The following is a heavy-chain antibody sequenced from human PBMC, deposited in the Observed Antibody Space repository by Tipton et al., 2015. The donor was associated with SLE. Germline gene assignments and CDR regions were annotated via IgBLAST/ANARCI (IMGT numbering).Heavy chain of an antibody. D-gene: IGHD6-13*01. CDR2: IYHSGST. CDR1: GGSISSGSYY. CDR3: ARGDGIAAAGLRGRYFDL. J-gene: IGHJ2*01. Sequence: LRLSCTVSGGSISSGSYYWSWIRQPAGKGLEWIGEIYHSGSTNYNPSLKSRVTISVDTSKNQFSLKLSPVTAADTAVYYCARGDGIAAAGLRGRYFDLWGRGTLVTVSS. V-gene: IGHV4-61*09.